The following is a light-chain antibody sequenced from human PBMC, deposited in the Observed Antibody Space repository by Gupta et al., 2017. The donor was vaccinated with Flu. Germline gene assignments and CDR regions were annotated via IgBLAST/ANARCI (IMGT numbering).Light chain of an antibody. CDR3: QQYQNWPPWT. Sequence: VTLFVSPGERATLSCRASQSVGSSLAWYQQKPGQAPRLLIYDASTRAAGLPARFSGSGSGTEFSLTISSRHSEDFAVYYCQQYQNWPPWTFGPGTKVEI. J-gene: IGKJ1*01. CDR2: DAS. CDR1: QSVGSS. V-gene: IGKV3-15*01.